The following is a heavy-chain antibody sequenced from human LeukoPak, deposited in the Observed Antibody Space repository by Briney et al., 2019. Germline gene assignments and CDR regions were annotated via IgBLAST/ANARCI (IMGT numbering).Heavy chain of an antibody. D-gene: IGHD3-3*01. J-gene: IGHJ4*02. CDR2: IYDSGST. CDR3: AGRFLEWLLDY. V-gene: IGHV4-39*01. Sequence: SETLSLTCTVSGGSIRSSYYYWGWIRQPPGKGLEWIGSIYDSGSTYYNPSLKSRVTISVDTSKNQFSLKLSSVTAADTAVHYCAGRFLEWLLDYWGQGTLVTVSS. CDR1: GGSIRSSYYY.